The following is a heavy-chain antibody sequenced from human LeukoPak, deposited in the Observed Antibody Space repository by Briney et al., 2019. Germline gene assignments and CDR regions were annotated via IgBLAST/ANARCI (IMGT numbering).Heavy chain of an antibody. Sequence: SETLSLTCTVSGGSISSYYWSWIRQPPGKGLEWIGCIYYSGSTNYNPSLKSRVTISVDTSKNQFSLKLSSVTAADTAVYYCARHSTGADLWFGELLYGMDVWGQGTTVTVSS. CDR2: IYYSGST. V-gene: IGHV4-59*08. D-gene: IGHD3-10*01. CDR3: ARHSTGADLWFGELLYGMDV. CDR1: GGSISSYY. J-gene: IGHJ6*02.